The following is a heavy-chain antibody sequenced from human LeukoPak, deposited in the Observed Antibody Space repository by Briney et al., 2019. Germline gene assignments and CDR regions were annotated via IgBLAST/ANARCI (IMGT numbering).Heavy chain of an antibody. CDR3: AKDSRLLRGVVTTAFDS. J-gene: IGHJ4*02. CDR1: GFTFRNYG. Sequence: GGSLRLSCAASGFTFRNYGIHWVRQAPGKGLEWVAFIRYDGSNKYYADSVKGRFTISRANSKNTLYLQMSSLRVEDTAIYYCAKDSRLLRGVVTTAFDSWGQGTLVTVSS. V-gene: IGHV3-30*02. CDR2: IRYDGSNK. D-gene: IGHD3-3*01.